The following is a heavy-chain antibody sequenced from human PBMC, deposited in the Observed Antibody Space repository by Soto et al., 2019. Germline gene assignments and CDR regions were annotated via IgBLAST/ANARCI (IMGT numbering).Heavy chain of an antibody. V-gene: IGHV1-69*13. D-gene: IGHD1-26*01. CDR3: AREGFSGSYFAS. CDR2: IIPLSGTP. Sequence: SVKVPCKASGGTLSSYTLSWVRQATGQGLEWMGGIIPLSGTPYYAQKFQGRVTLTVDGSTNTAYMELSSLRSEDAAVYYCAREGFSGSYFASCGQGTLVTVSS. CDR1: GGTLSSYT. J-gene: IGHJ4*02.